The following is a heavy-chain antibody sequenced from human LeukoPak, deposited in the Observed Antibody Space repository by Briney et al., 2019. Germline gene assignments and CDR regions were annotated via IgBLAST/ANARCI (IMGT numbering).Heavy chain of an antibody. V-gene: IGHV4-34*01. Sequence: SETLSLTCSVYGGSFSAHYWSWVRQSPGKGPEWLGEINPRGDTNYNPSLESRVTISQDTSKKQFSLKLRSVTAADTAVYFCASGGPVSHYWGQGALVTVSS. D-gene: IGHD2-21*02. CDR3: ASGGPVSHY. CDR1: GGSFSAHY. CDR2: INPRGDT. J-gene: IGHJ4*02.